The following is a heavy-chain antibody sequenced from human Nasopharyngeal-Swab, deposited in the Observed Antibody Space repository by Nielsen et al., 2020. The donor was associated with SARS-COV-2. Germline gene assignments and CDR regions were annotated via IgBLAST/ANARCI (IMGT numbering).Heavy chain of an antibody. Sequence: ASVKVSCKVSGYTLTELSMHWVRQAPGKGLEWMGGFDPEDGETIYAQKFQGRVTMTEDTSTDTAYMELSSLRSEDTAVYYYATTPAYSGSYEAGPGTNGEFDYWGQGTLVTVSS. J-gene: IGHJ4*02. CDR3: ATTPAYSGSYEAGPGTNGEFDY. V-gene: IGHV1-24*01. D-gene: IGHD1-26*01. CDR1: GYTLTELS. CDR2: FDPEDGET.